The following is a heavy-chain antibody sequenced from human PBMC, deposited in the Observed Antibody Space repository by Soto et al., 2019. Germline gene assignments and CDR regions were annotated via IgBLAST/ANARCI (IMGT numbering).Heavy chain of an antibody. Sequence: SETLCLTCTVSGGSISSGDFYWSWIRQPPGKGLEWIGFIYYSGSTYYNPTLKSRVYVSVDTSKNQFSLNLTSVTAADTAVYYCARDRRHDYRSGYPDYWGQGTLVTVS. CDR3: ARDRRHDYRSGYPDY. J-gene: IGHJ4*02. D-gene: IGHD3-3*01. CDR1: GGSISSGDFY. CDR2: IYYSGST. V-gene: IGHV4-30-4*01.